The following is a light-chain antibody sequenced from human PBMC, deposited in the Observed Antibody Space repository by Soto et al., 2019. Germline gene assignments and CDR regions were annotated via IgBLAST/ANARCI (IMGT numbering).Light chain of an antibody. CDR2: KAS. V-gene: IGKV1-5*03. Sequence: DIQMTQSPSTLSASVGDRVTITCRASQTISSWLAWYQQKPGKAPKVLIYKASTLESGVPSRFSGSGSGTEFTLTINSLQPDDFATYYCQQYKRYWTLGQGTKWIS. J-gene: IGKJ1*01. CDR3: QQYKRYWT. CDR1: QTISSW.